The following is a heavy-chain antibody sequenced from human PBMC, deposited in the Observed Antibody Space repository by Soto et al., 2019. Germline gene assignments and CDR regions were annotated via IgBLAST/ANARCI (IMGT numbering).Heavy chain of an antibody. Sequence: QVQLVQSGAEVKKPGASVKVSYKASGYTFTNYGFTWVRQAPGQGLEWMGWVNVYNGNTRSAQKFQGRVTMTTDASTNTAYMELRSLKSDDTAVYYCARNNIPYGMDVWGQGTTVTVSS. V-gene: IGHV1-18*01. CDR2: VNVYNGNT. J-gene: IGHJ6*02. CDR3: ARNNIPYGMDV. CDR1: GYTFTNYG. D-gene: IGHD2-2*02.